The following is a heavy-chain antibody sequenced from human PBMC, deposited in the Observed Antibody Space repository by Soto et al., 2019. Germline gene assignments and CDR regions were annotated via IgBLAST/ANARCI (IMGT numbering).Heavy chain of an antibody. CDR1: GFTFSIYG. D-gene: IGHD1-26*01. Sequence: QAQLVESGGGVVQPGRSERLSCAASGFTFSIYGMHWVRHAPGKGLEWVAMISFDGSEKYYTDSVKGRFHISRDSSKNTMYLQMDSLRVEDTAVYYCARDRRLYYSDAFDIWGQGTAVTVSS. V-gene: IGHV3-30*03. CDR3: ARDRRLYYSDAFDI. CDR2: ISFDGSEK. J-gene: IGHJ3*02.